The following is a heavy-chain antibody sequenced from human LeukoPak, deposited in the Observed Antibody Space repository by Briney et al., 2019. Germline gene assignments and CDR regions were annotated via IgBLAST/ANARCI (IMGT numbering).Heavy chain of an antibody. J-gene: IGHJ4*02. D-gene: IGHD4-23*01. V-gene: IGHV1-58*01. Sequence: LVKVSCKASGFTFTSSAVQWVRQARGQRLEWIGWIVVGSGNTNYAQKFQERVTITRDMSTSTAYMELSSLRSEDTAVYYCAAEGYGGNTDFDYWGQGTLVTVSS. CDR2: IVVGSGNT. CDR3: AAEGYGGNTDFDY. CDR1: GFTFTSSA.